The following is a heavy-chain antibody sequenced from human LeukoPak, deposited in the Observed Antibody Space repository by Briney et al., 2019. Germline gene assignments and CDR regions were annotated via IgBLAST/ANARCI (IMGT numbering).Heavy chain of an antibody. V-gene: IGHV3-30-3*01. CDR1: GFTFSSYA. CDR3: ARDIIAAALRD. CDR2: ISYDGSNK. J-gene: IGHJ4*02. Sequence: GRSLRLSCAASGFTFSSYAMHWVRQAPGKGLEWVAVISYDGSNKYYADSVKGRFTISRDNSKNTLYLQMNALRVEDTAVYYCARDIIAAALRDWGLGTLVTVSS. D-gene: IGHD6-13*01.